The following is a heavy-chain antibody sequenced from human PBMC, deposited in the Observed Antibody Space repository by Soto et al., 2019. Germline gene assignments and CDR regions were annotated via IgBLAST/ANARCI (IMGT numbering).Heavy chain of an antibody. CDR2: INPSVGTT. J-gene: IGHJ4*02. D-gene: IGHD1-20*01. CDR1: GYTFTSHW. Sequence: ASVKVSCKASGYTFTSHWVHWVRQAPGQGLEWMAVINPSVGTTVYAQKFQGRVTMTTDTSTSTAYMELRSLRSDDTAVYYCARGGRPVWPPYYFDYWGQGTRVTVSS. CDR3: ARGGRPVWPPYYFDY. V-gene: IGHV1-46*01.